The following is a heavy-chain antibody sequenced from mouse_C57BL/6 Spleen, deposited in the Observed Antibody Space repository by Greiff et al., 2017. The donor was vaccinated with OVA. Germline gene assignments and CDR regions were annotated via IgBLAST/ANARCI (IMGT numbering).Heavy chain of an antibody. CDR1: GYSITSGYY. CDR3: ARIALTGDFDY. D-gene: IGHD4-1*01. CDR2: ISYDGSN. V-gene: IGHV3-6*01. Sequence: EVKLMESGPGLVKPSQSLSLTCSVTGYSITSGYYWNWIRQFPGNKLEWMGYISYDGSNNYNPSLKNRISITRDTSKNQFFLKLNSVTTEDTATYYCARIALTGDFDYWGQGTTLTVSS. J-gene: IGHJ2*01.